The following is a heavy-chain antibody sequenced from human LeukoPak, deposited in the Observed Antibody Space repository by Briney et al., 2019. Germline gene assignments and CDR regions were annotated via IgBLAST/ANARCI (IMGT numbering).Heavy chain of an antibody. CDR2: TYYRSKWYN. V-gene: IGHV6-1*01. D-gene: IGHD5-18*01. CDR3: AAGYGLHHY. Sequence: SQTLSLTCAISGDSVSSNNVAWNWIRQSPSRGLEWLGRTYYRSKWYNDYAVSVKSRMTINSDTSKNQFSLKLSSVTAADTAVYYCAAGYGLHHYWGQGTLVTVSS. J-gene: IGHJ4*02. CDR1: GDSVSSNNVA.